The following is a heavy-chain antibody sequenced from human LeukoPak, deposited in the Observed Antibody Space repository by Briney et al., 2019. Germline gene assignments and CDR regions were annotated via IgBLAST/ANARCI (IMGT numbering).Heavy chain of an antibody. D-gene: IGHD2-21*02. CDR1: GFTFSNAW. V-gene: IGHV3-15*01. Sequence: GGSLRLSCAASGFTFSNAWMSWVRQAPGKGLERVGRIKSKTDGGTTDYAAPVKGRFTISRDDSKNTLYLQMNSLKTEDTAVYYCTTYYCGGDCYSGSLEFDYWGQGTLVTVSS. CDR3: TTYYCGGDCYSGSLEFDY. CDR2: IKSKTDGGTT. J-gene: IGHJ4*02.